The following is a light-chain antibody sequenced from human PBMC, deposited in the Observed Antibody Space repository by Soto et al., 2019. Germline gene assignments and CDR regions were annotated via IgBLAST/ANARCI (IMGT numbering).Light chain of an antibody. V-gene: IGKV1-5*03. Sequence: DSQRTQSPSTRSASVRDRVTITCRASQSISSWLAWYQQKPGKAPKLLIYKASSLESGVPSRFSGSGSGTEFTLPIRSLPPVAFATCYWKQSNSYSTLGPGTKV. CDR1: QSISSW. CDR3: KQSNSYST. J-gene: IGKJ1*01. CDR2: KAS.